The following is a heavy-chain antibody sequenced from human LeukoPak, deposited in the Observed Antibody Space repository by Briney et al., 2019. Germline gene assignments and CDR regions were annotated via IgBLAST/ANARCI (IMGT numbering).Heavy chain of an antibody. CDR2: INPNSGGT. Sequence: ASVKVSCKASGYTFTGYYMHWVRQAPGQGLEWMGWINPNSGGTNYAQKFQGRVTMTRDTSISTAYMELSRLRSDDTAVYYCARDRGAYSSGLFDYRGQGTLVTVSS. J-gene: IGHJ4*02. CDR3: ARDRGAYSSGLFDY. CDR1: GYTFTGYY. D-gene: IGHD6-19*01. V-gene: IGHV1-2*02.